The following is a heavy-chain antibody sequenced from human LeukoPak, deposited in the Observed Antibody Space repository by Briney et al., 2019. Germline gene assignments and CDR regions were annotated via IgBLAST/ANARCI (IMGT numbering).Heavy chain of an antibody. CDR3: ASSYDILTGYPII. J-gene: IGHJ3*02. CDR2: IIPIFGTA. V-gene: IGHV1-69*06. D-gene: IGHD3-9*01. Sequence: SVKVSCKASGGTFSSYAISWVRQAPGQGLEWMGGIIPIFGTANYAQKFQGRVTITADKSTSTAYMELSSLRSEDTAVYYCASSYDILTGYPIIWGQGTMVTVSS. CDR1: GGTFSSYA.